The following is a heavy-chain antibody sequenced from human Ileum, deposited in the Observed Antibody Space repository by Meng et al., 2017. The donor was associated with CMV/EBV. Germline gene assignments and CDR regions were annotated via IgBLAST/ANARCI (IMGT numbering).Heavy chain of an antibody. CDR2: INPNSGGT. CDR3: ARGSKNWYGFDY. D-gene: IGHD6-13*01. Sequence: VQLVQSGAEVKKPGASVKVSCKSSGYTFTDYYMHWVRQAPGQGLEWMGRINPNSGGTNYAQKFQGRVTMTRDTSISAVYVELSSLISDDTAVYYCARGSKNWYGFDYWGQGILVTVSS. CDR1: GYTFTDYY. V-gene: IGHV1-2*06. J-gene: IGHJ4*02.